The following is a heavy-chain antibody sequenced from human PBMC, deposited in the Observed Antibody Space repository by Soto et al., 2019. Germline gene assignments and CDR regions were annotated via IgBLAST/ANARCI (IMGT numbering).Heavy chain of an antibody. CDR1: GGSVSSGSYY. J-gene: IGHJ6*02. D-gene: IGHD2-15*01. V-gene: IGHV4-61*01. Sequence: SETRSHTCTVSGGSVSSGSYYWSWIRQPPGKGLEWIGYIYYSGSTNYNPPLKSRVTISVDTSKNQFSLKLSSVTAADTAVYYCARNIVVVVATLSSVDYYGMDVWGQGTTVTVSS. CDR3: ARNIVVVVATLSSVDYYGMDV. CDR2: IYYSGST.